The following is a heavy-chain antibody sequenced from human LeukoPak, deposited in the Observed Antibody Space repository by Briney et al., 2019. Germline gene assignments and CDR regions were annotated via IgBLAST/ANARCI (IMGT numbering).Heavy chain of an antibody. V-gene: IGHV3-7*01. CDR1: GFTFRSYW. CDR3: AREDGSSSYFDY. CDR2: IKQDGSET. J-gene: IGHJ4*02. D-gene: IGHD6-13*01. Sequence: SGGSLRLSCAASGFTFRSYWMSWVRQAPGKGLEWVANIKQDGSETNYVDSVKGRFTISRDNAKNSLYLQMNSLRAEDTAVYYCAREDGSSSYFDYWGQGALVTVSS.